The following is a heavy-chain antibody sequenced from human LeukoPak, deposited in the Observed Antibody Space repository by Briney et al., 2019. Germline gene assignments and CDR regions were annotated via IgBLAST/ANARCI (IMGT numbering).Heavy chain of an antibody. CDR2: ISWNSGSI. J-gene: IGHJ3*02. CDR3: AKAVTIFGVVIRDAFDI. V-gene: IGHV3-9*01. Sequence: GGSLRLSCAASGFTFDDYAMHWVRQAPGKGLEWVSGISWNSGSIGYADSVKGRFTISRDNAKSSLYLQMNSLRAEDTALYYCAKAVTIFGVVIRDAFDIWGQGTMVTVSS. D-gene: IGHD3-3*01. CDR1: GFTFDDYA.